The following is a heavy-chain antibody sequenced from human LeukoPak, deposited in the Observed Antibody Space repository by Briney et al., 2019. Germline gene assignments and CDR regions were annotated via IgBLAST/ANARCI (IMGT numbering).Heavy chain of an antibody. J-gene: IGHJ4*02. D-gene: IGHD4/OR15-4a*01. Sequence: ASVKVSCKASGYTFTGYYMHWVRQAPGQGLQWMGWVNPNTGGTNYAQKFQGRVTMTRDTSISTAYMELSRLRSDDTAVYYCASGDYGDPPLNYWGQGTLVTVSS. CDR2: VNPNTGGT. V-gene: IGHV1-2*02. CDR3: ASGDYGDPPLNY. CDR1: GYTFTGYY.